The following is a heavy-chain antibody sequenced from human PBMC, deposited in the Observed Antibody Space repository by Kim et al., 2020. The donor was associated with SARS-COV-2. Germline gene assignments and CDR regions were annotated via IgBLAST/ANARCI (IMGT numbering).Heavy chain of an antibody. D-gene: IGHD3-3*01. CDR1: GGSISSSSYY. V-gene: IGHV4-39*01. CDR3: ARQDFGVVIGPDY. CDR2: IYYSGST. J-gene: IGHJ4*02. Sequence: SETLSLTCTVSGGSISSSSYYWGWIRQPPGKGLEWIGSIYYSGSTYYNPSLKSRVTISVDTSKNQFSLKLSSVTAADTAVYYCARQDFGVVIGPDYWGQGTLAT.